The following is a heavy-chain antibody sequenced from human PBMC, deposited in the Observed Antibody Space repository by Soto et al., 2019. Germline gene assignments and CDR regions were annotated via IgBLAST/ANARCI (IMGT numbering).Heavy chain of an antibody. D-gene: IGHD1-26*01. CDR2: ISAYNGNT. CDR3: ARLLTNWFDP. CDR1: GYTFTSYG. Sequence: ASVKVSCKASGYTFTSYGISWVRQAPGQGLEWMGWISAYNGNTNYAQKLQGRVTITTDKSTSRAYMELSSLRSEDTAVCYCARLLTNWFDPWGQGTLVTVSS. J-gene: IGHJ5*02. V-gene: IGHV1-18*01.